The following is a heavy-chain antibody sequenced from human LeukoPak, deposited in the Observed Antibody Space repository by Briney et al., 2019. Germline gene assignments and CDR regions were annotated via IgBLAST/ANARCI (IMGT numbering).Heavy chain of an antibody. J-gene: IGHJ5*02. D-gene: IGHD6-6*01. CDR3: ARLATPSTMAARGRSWFGS. Sequence: SETLSLTCTVSSGSISSSSYYWGWIRQPPGKGLEWIGEIDHSGSTNYNPSLKSRVTISVDTSKNQFSLKLSSVTAADTAVYYCARLATPSTMAARGRSWFGSWGQGTLVTVSS. CDR1: SGSISSSSYY. CDR2: IDHSGST. V-gene: IGHV4-39*07.